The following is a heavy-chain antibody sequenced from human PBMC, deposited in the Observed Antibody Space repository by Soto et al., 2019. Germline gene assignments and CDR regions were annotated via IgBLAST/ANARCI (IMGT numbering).Heavy chain of an antibody. D-gene: IGHD6-19*01. CDR3: ARGAAVAGGLFDY. CDR1: GFTVSSNY. V-gene: IGHV3-66*01. Sequence: GGSLRLSCAASGFTVSSNYMSWVRQAPGKGLEWVSIIYRGDSTYYTDSVKGRFIISRDNSENKLYLQMNSLRGEDTSLYYCARGAAVAGGLFDYWGQGTLVTVSS. J-gene: IGHJ4*02. CDR2: IYRGDST.